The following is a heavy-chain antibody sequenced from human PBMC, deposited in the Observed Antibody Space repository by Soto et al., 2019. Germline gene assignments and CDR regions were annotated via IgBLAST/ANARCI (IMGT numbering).Heavy chain of an antibody. J-gene: IGHJ6*04. CDR2: IYYSGST. CDR3: ARRGYDFWSGLSYGMDV. V-gene: IGHV4-39*01. Sequence: PSETLSLTCTVSGGSISSSSYYWGWIRQPPGKGLEWIGSIYYSGSTYYNPSLKSRVTISVDTSKNQFSLKLSSVTAADTAVYYCARRGYDFWSGLSYGMDVWGKGTTVTFSS. CDR1: GGSISSSSYY. D-gene: IGHD3-3*01.